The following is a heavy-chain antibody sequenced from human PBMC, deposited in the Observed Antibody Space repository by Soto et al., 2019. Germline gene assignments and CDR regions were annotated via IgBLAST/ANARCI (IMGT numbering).Heavy chain of an antibody. CDR3: VRDGLDYYDTERLYFDK. V-gene: IGHV3-21*02. D-gene: IGHD3-22*01. Sequence: EVQLVESGGGPVRPGGSLRLSCAASGFNFITYSLNWVRQAPGKGLEWVAPICSSAIYIDYADSVKGRFTISRDNANNSLYLQMNSQRAEDTATYYCVRDGLDYYDTERLYFDKWGEGTLVTVSS. CDR2: ICSSAIYI. CDR1: GFNFITYS. J-gene: IGHJ4*02.